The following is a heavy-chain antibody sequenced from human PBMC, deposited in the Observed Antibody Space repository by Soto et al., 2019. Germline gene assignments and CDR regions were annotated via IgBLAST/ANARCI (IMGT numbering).Heavy chain of an antibody. J-gene: IGHJ6*02. CDR1: GYSFTSYW. CDR3: ARTDSGSYPYYYYYGMDI. V-gene: IGHV5-51*01. CDR2: IYPGDSDT. D-gene: IGHD1-26*01. Sequence: GESLKISCKGSGYSFTSYWIGWVRQMPGKGLEWMGIIYPGDSDTRYSPSFEGQVTISADKSINTAYLQWSGLKASDTAMYYCARTDSGSYPYYYYYGMDIWGQGTTVTVSS.